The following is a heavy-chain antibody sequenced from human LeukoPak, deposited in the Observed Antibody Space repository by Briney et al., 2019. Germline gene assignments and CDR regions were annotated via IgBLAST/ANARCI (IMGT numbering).Heavy chain of an antibody. Sequence: SETLSPTCTVSGDSISIGDYYWNWIRQPPGKSLEWIGYIYYSGNTYYNPSLKSRVTISVDTSKNQFSLKLTSVTAADTAVYYCARITGTTFFWFDPWGQGTLVTVSS. J-gene: IGHJ5*02. CDR3: ARITGTTFFWFDP. CDR1: GDSISIGDYY. D-gene: IGHD1-7*01. CDR2: IYYSGNT. V-gene: IGHV4-30-4*08.